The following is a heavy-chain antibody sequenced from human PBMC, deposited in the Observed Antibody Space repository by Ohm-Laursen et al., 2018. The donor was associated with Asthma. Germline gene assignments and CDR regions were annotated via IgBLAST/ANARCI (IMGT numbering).Heavy chain of an antibody. CDR1: GFTFSSYA. CDR2: ISGSGGST. Sequence: SLRLSCAASGFTFSSYAMSWVRQAPGKGLEWVSAISGSGGSTYYADSVKGRFAISRDNSKNTLYLQMNSLRAEDTAVYYCARSEYYYDSSGYGMDVWGQGTTVTVSS. D-gene: IGHD3-22*01. V-gene: IGHV3-23*01. J-gene: IGHJ6*02. CDR3: ARSEYYYDSSGYGMDV.